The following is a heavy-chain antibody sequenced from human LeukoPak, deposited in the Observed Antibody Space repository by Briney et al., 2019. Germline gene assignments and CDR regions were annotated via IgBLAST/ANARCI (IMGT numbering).Heavy chain of an antibody. V-gene: IGHV1-18*01. CDR1: GYTFTSYG. D-gene: IGHD2-2*01. CDR2: ISAYNGNT. CDR3: ARVRLGRSVGYCSSTSCPFDY. Sequence: ASVKVSCKASGYTFTSYGISWVRQAPGQGLEWMGWISAYNGNTNYAQKLQGRVTMTTDTSMSTAYMELRSLRSDDTAVYYCARVRLGRSVGYCSSTSCPFDYWGQGTLVTVSS. J-gene: IGHJ4*02.